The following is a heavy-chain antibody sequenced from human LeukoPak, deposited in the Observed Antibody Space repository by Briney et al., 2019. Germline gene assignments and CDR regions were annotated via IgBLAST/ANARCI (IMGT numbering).Heavy chain of an antibody. CDR2: MNPNSGNT. Sequence: ASVKVSCKASGYTFTSYDINWVRQATGQGGEWMGWMNPNSGNTGYAQKFQGRVNMTRNTSISTAYMELSSLRSEDTAVYYCARGPVVTPVKNWFDPWGQGTLVTVSS. CDR3: ARGPVVTPVKNWFDP. CDR1: GYTFTSYD. D-gene: IGHD4-23*01. V-gene: IGHV1-8*01. J-gene: IGHJ5*02.